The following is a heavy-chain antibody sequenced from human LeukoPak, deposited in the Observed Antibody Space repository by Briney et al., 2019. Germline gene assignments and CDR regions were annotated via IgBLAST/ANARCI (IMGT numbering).Heavy chain of an antibody. CDR3: ATTTVTNTNYYYYYMDV. J-gene: IGHJ6*03. CDR1: GGSISSYY. CDR2: IYYSGST. D-gene: IGHD4-17*01. Sequence: SETLSLTCTVSGGSISSYYWSWIRQPPGKGLEWIGYIYYSGSTNYNPSLKSRVTISVDTSKNQFSLKLSSVTAADTAVYYCATTTVTNTNYYYYYMDVWGKGTTVTISS. V-gene: IGHV4-59*01.